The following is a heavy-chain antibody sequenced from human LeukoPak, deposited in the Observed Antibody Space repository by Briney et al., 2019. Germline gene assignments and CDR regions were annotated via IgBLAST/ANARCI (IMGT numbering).Heavy chain of an antibody. V-gene: IGHV3-30*02. CDR2: IRYDGSNK. J-gene: IGHJ2*01. CDR3: AKDRETVTTTEGFDL. D-gene: IGHD4-17*01. Sequence: GGSLRLSCAASGFTFSYYGMYWVRQAPGEGLEWVAFIRYDGSNKYYADSVKGRFTISRDNSNNTLYVQMNSLRTEDTAVYYCAKDRETVTTTEGFDLWGRGTLVTVSS. CDR1: GFTFSYYG.